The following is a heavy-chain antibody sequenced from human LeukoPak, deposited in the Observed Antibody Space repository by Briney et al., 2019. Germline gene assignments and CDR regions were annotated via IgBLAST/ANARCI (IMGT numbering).Heavy chain of an antibody. CDR3: TGSGYYYGH. CDR1: GFTFSSYG. Sequence: GRSLRLSCIASGFTFSSYGMHWVRQAPGKGLEWVAVAYHDGYYGNSQYYADSVKGRFTISRDNSEKTLYLQMSSLRAEDTAVYCVTGSGYYYGHWGQGTLDSVSS. CDR2: AYHDGYYGNSQ. J-gene: IGHJ4*02. D-gene: IGHD3-22*01. V-gene: IGHV3-33*01.